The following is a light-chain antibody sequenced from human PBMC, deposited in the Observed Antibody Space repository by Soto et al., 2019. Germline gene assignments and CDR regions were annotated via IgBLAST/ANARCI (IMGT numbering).Light chain of an antibody. V-gene: IGKV1-39*01. CDR3: QQTYDSYT. Sequence: DIQMTQSPSSLFASVGDRVTISCRTSQNINNYLNWYQQTPGKAPKLLIYAASTLQSGVPSRFSGGGSGTEYTLTISSLQPEDFATYFCQQTYDSYTFGPGTKVHV. J-gene: IGKJ3*01. CDR2: AAS. CDR1: QNINNY.